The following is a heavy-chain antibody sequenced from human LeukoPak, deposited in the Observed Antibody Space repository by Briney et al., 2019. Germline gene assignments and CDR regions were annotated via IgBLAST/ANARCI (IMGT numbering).Heavy chain of an antibody. Sequence: SVKVSCKASGGTFSSYAISWVRPAPGQGLAWMGRIIPIFGTANYAQKFQGRVTITADKSTSTAYMELSSLRSEDTAVYYCAREENDSSSNYWGQGTLVTVSS. CDR1: GGTFSSYA. CDR3: AREENDSSSNY. CDR2: IIPIFGTA. V-gene: IGHV1-69*06. D-gene: IGHD6-6*01. J-gene: IGHJ4*02.